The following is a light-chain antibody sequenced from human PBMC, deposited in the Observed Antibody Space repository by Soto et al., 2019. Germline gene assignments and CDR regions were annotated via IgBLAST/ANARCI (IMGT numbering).Light chain of an antibody. CDR3: QQYGSLPIT. V-gene: IGKV3-20*01. CDR1: QSLSGGY. Sequence: EIVLTQSPGTLSLSPGERATLSCRASQSLSGGYLAWFQQKPGQTPRLLIYSASNRATGTPDRFSGSGSGTDFTLTISRLEPEDFVVYYCQQYGSLPITFGQGTRLEIK. J-gene: IGKJ5*01. CDR2: SAS.